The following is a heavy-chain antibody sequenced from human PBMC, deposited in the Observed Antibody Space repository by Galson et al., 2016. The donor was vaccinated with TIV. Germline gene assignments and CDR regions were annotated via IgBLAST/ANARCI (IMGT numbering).Heavy chain of an antibody. J-gene: IGHJ5*02. V-gene: IGHV5-10-1*01. CDR1: GYSFTNYW. Sequence: QSGAEVKKPGGSLRISCKTSGYSFTNYWITWVRQMPGKGLEWMGRIDSRDSYTNYSPTFEGHVTISTDKSISTAYLQWTSLKASDSAIYYCARSASAGSGWVDPWGQGTLVTVSS. CDR2: IDSRDSYT. CDR3: ARSASAGSGWVDP. D-gene: IGHD3-10*01.